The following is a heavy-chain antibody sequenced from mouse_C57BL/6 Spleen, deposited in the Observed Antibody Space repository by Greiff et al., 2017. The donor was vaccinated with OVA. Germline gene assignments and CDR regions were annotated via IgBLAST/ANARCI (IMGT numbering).Heavy chain of an antibody. J-gene: IGHJ3*01. CDR3: ALIYYDYDELAY. CDR1: GFTFSDYG. CDR2: ISSGSSTI. D-gene: IGHD2-4*01. V-gene: IGHV5-17*01. Sequence: EVKLMESGGGLVKPGGSLKLSCAASGFTFSDYGMHWVRQAPEKGLEWVAYISSGSSTIYYADTVMGRFTISRDNAKNTLFLQMTSLRSEDTAMYYCALIYYDYDELAYWGQGTLVTVSA.